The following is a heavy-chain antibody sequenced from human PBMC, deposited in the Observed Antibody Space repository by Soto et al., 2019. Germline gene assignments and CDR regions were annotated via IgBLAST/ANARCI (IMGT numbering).Heavy chain of an antibody. Sequence: PGGSLRLSCAASGFTFSSYAMHWVRQAPGKGLEWVAVISYDGSNKYYADSVKGRFTISRDKSKNTLYLQMNSLRAEDTAVYYCARARRWFGELLSVDYWGQGTLVTVSS. J-gene: IGHJ4*02. V-gene: IGHV3-30-3*01. CDR3: ARARRWFGELLSVDY. CDR1: GFTFSSYA. CDR2: ISYDGSNK. D-gene: IGHD3-10*01.